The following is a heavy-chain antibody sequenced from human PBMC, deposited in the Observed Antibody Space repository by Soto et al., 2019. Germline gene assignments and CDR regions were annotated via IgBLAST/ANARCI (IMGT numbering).Heavy chain of an antibody. V-gene: IGHV3-23*01. CDR3: AMNRGRVATSWHFGY. D-gene: IGHD5-12*01. Sequence: EVQLLESGGDLVQPGRSLRLSCAASGFTFSGYAMSWVRQAPGKGLEWVSVIHGGGNSAYYADSVKGRFTISRDNSENALYLQMSSLRDKDTAVHFWAMNRGRVATSWHFGYGGQGTLVTVSS. CDR2: IHGGGNSA. J-gene: IGHJ4*02. CDR1: GFTFSGYA.